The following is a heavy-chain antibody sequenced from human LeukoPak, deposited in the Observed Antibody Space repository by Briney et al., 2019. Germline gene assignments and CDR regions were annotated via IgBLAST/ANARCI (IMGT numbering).Heavy chain of an antibody. CDR2: IKQDGCEK. V-gene: IGHV3-7*01. CDR3: ARERKYVSSGWYFDY. D-gene: IGHD6-19*01. CDR1: GGSISSGGYY. Sequence: ETLSLTCTVSGGSISSGGYYWSWVRQAPGKGLEWVANIKQDGCEKYYVGSVKGRFTISRDNAKNSLYLQMNSLRAEDTAVYYCARERKYVSSGWYFDYWGQGTLVTVSS. J-gene: IGHJ4*02.